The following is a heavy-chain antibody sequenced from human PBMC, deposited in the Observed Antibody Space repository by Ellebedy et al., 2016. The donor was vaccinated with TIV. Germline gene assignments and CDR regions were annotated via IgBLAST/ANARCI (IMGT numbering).Heavy chain of an antibody. D-gene: IGHD1-26*01. V-gene: IGHV4-59*08. CDR3: ASLRGGNFDY. Sequence: MPSETLSLTCTVSGGSISSYYLTWIRQPPGKGLEWIGYIYYTGSTNYTPSLKSRLSISVDTSKNQFSLKLSPVTAADTAVYYRASLRGGNFDYWGPGTLVTVSS. J-gene: IGHJ4*02. CDR2: IYYTGST. CDR1: GGSISSYY.